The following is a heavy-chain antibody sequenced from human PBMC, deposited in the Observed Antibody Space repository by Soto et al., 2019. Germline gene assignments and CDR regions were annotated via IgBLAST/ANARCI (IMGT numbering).Heavy chain of an antibody. CDR3: ATLGGNLGAFDY. CDR1: GFTFSNAW. D-gene: IGHD3-16*01. J-gene: IGHJ4*02. CDR2: IKSRANGGTA. V-gene: IGHV3-15*01. Sequence: EVQLVESGGGLEKPGGSLRLSCAASGFTFSNAWMSWVRQAPGKGLEWVGRIKSRANGGTADHAAPVKGRFAISRDDSKNTLYLQMNSLKTEDTAVYYCATLGGNLGAFDYWGQGTLVTVSS.